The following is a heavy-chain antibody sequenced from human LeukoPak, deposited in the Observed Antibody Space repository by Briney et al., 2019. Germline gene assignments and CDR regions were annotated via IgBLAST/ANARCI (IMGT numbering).Heavy chain of an antibody. V-gene: IGHV3-74*01. CDR2: INSDGSST. Sequence: GGSLRLPCAASGFTFSSYWMHWVRQAPGKGLVWVSRINSDGSSTSYADSVKGRFTISRDNAKNTLYLQMNSLRAEDTAVYYCARSGITTSDAFDIWGQGTVVTVSS. CDR1: GFTFSSYW. CDR3: ARSGITTSDAFDI. J-gene: IGHJ3*02. D-gene: IGHD3-10*01.